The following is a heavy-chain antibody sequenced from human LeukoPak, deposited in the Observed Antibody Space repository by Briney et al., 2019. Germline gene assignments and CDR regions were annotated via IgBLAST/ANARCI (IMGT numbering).Heavy chain of an antibody. V-gene: IGHV3-11*01. CDR1: GFTFSDYY. CDR2: ISSSGSTI. D-gene: IGHD3-10*01. J-gene: IGHJ4*02. CDR3: TRDWDYGSGSYYNGYFGY. Sequence: GGSLRLSCAASGFTFSDYYMSWIRQAPGKGLEWVSYISSSGSTIYYADSVKGRFTISRDNAKNSLYLQMNSLRAEDTAVYYCTRDWDYGSGSYYNGYFGYWGQGTLVTVSS.